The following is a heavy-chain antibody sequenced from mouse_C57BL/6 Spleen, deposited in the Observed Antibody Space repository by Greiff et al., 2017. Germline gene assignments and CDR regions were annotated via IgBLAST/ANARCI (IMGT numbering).Heavy chain of an antibody. CDR3: ARVYYGNYEAWFAY. J-gene: IGHJ3*01. D-gene: IGHD2-1*01. Sequence: QVQLQQPGAELVKPGASVMLSCKASGYTFTSYWMQWVKQRPGQGLEWIGEIDPSVTYTNYNQKFKGKATLTVDTSSSPAYMQLSSLTSEDSAVYYCARVYYGNYEAWFAYWGQGTLVTVSA. V-gene: IGHV1-50*01. CDR2: IDPSVTYT. CDR1: GYTFTSYW.